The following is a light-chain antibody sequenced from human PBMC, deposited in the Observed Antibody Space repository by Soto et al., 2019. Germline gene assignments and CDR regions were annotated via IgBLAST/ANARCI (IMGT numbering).Light chain of an antibody. CDR1: QSISSW. Sequence: DIQMTQSPSTLSASVGDRVTITCRASQSISSWLAWYQQKPGKAPKLLIYKASSLESGVPSRFIGSGSGTEFTLTISSLQPDDFATYYCQQYNSYSRRTFGQGTKVEIK. J-gene: IGKJ1*01. CDR2: KAS. CDR3: QQYNSYSRRT. V-gene: IGKV1-5*03.